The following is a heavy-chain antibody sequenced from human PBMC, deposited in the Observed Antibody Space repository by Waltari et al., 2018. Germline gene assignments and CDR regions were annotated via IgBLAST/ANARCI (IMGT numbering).Heavy chain of an antibody. Sequence: VQLVESGGGLVQPGRSLRLSCTTTGFNFGYYAMGWFRQAPGKGMEGVGCIRNEGYGATTKYAASVKDRFTISRDDSKSIAYLQMNSLKIEDTAMYYCARVKSWGAGDYWGQGTLVTVSS. CDR3: ARVKSWGAGDY. D-gene: IGHD3-16*01. CDR1: GFNFGYYA. J-gene: IGHJ4*02. CDR2: IRNEGYGATT. V-gene: IGHV3-49*03.